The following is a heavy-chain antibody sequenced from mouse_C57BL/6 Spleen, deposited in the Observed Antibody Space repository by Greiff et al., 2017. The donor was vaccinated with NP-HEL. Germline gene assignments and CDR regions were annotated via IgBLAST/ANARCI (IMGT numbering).Heavy chain of an antibody. V-gene: IGHV2-2*01. CDR3: ARNGGVGRYFDV. CDR1: GFSLTSFG. D-gene: IGHD1-1*02. Sequence: VQLVESGPGLVQPSQSLSITCTVSGFSLTSFGVHWVRQSPGKGLEWLGVLWNGGSTDYNAAFISRLSISKDNSKSQVFFKMNSLQADDTAIYYCARNGGVGRYFDVWGTGTTVTVSS. J-gene: IGHJ1*03. CDR2: LWNGGST.